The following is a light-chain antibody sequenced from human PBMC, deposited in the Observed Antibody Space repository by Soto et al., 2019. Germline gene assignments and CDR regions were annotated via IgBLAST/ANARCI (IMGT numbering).Light chain of an antibody. V-gene: IGLV2-8*01. CDR1: SSDVGGYNY. Sequence: QSALTQPPSASGSPGQSVTISCTGTSSDVGGYNYVSWYQQHPGKAPKLMIYEVSKRPSGVADRFSGSRSGNTASLTVSGLQAEDEADYYCSSYAGSNNYVFGTGTQLTV. CDR3: SSYAGSNNYV. CDR2: EVS. J-gene: IGLJ1*01.